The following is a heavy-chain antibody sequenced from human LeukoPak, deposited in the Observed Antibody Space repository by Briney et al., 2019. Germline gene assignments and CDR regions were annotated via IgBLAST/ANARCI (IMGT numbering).Heavy chain of an antibody. CDR1: GYTFTSYG. V-gene: IGHV1-18*01. D-gene: IGHD2-2*01. Sequence: ASVKVSCKASGYTFTSYGISWVRQAPGQGLEWMGWISAYNGNTNYARKLQGRVTMTTDTSTSTAYMELRSLRSDDTAVYYCVRVKLVPAAKTGSYIDPWGQGTLVTVSS. J-gene: IGHJ5*02. CDR2: ISAYNGNT. CDR3: VRVKLVPAAKTGSYIDP.